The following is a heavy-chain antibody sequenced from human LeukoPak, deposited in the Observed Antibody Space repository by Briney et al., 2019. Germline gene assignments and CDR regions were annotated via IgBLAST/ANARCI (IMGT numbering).Heavy chain of an antibody. CDR2: ISTSGSII. J-gene: IGHJ4*02. CDR1: GFTFSSYE. V-gene: IGHV3-48*03. D-gene: IGHD3-10*01. CDR3: ARYSRGALTKWPPHNDY. Sequence: PGGSLRLSCAAAGFTFSSYEMNWVREAPGKGLEWVSYISTSGSIIDYADSVKGRFTISRYNAKNSRYLQMNSLRAEDTAVYYCARYSRGALTKWPPHNDYWGQGTLVTVSS.